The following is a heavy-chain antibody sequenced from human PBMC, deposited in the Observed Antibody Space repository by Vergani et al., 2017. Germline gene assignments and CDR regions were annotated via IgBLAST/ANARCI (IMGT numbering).Heavy chain of an antibody. V-gene: IGHV5-10-1*03. Sequence: EVQLVQSGAEVKKPGESLRISCKGSGYSFTSYWISWVRQMPGKGLEWMGRIDPSDSYTNYSPSFQGHVTISADKSISTAYLQWSSLKASDTAMYYCARQFARGDYNHNWFDPWGQGTLVTVSS. CDR2: IDPSDSYT. CDR1: GYSFTSYW. CDR3: ARQFARGDYNHNWFDP. J-gene: IGHJ5*02. D-gene: IGHD2-21*02.